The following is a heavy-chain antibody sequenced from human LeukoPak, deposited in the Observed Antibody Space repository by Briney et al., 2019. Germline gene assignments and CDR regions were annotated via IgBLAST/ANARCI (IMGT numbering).Heavy chain of an antibody. D-gene: IGHD3-3*01. J-gene: IGHJ6*02. CDR3: ASEPTYYDFWSGYYQNYGMDV. CDR1: KFTFSNYG. V-gene: IGHV3-48*01. CDR2: ISSSSSTI. Sequence: GGSLRLSCTASKFTFSNYGMQWVRQAPGKGLEWVSYISSSSSTIYYADSVKGRFTISRDNAKNSLYLQMNSLRAEDTAVYYCASEPTYYDFWSGYYQNYGMDVWGQGTTVTVSS.